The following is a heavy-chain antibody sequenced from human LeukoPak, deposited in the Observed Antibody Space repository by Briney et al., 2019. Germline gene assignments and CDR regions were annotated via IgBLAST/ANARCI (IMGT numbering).Heavy chain of an antibody. CDR3: AKDLGEYSSSSDPADY. CDR2: IRYDGSNK. Sequence: GGSLRLSCAASGFTFSSYGMHWVRQAPGKGLEWVAFIRYDGSNKYYADSVKGRFTIFRDNSKNTLYLQMNSLRAEDTAVYYCAKDLGEYSSSSDPADYWGQGTLVTVSS. V-gene: IGHV3-30*02. D-gene: IGHD6-6*01. CDR1: GFTFSSYG. J-gene: IGHJ4*02.